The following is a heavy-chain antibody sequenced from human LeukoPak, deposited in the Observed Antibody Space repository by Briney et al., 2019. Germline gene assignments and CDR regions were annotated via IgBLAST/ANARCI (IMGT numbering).Heavy chain of an antibody. Sequence: ETRSLTCTVSGDSISSDSYYWGWIRQPPGKGLEWIGGIYYSGSAYYNPSLESRVTISVDTSKNQFALKLNSVTAADTAVYYCARQAREAVAGCGGFDSWGQGTIVSSSS. D-gene: IGHD6-19*01. CDR2: IYYSGSA. CDR3: ARQAREAVAGCGGFDS. CDR1: GDSISSDSYY. V-gene: IGHV4-39*01. J-gene: IGHJ4*02.